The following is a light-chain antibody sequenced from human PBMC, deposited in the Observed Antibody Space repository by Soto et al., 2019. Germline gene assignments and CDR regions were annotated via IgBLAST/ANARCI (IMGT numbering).Light chain of an antibody. Sequence: QSVLTQPASVSGSPGQSITISCTGTSSDVGAYNYVSWYQQHPGKAPKLMIFEVSNRPSGVSNRFSGSKSGNTASLTISGLQAEDEADYHCGSYTSSSTYVFGTGTKVTVL. CDR1: SSDVGAYNY. CDR3: GSYTSSSTYV. V-gene: IGLV2-14*01. J-gene: IGLJ1*01. CDR2: EVS.